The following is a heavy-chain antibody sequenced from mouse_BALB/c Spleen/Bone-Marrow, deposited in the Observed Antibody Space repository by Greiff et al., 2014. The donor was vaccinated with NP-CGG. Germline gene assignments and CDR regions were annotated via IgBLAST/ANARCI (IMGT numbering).Heavy chain of an antibody. CDR1: GYTFTSYW. CDR3: TRGDYGHFDY. V-gene: IGHV1S22*01. CDR2: IYPGSGST. J-gene: IGHJ2*01. Sequence: GSELVRPGASVKLSCKAPGYTFTSYWMHWVKQRPGQGLEWIGNIYPGSGSTNYDEKFKSKATLTVDTSSSTAYMQLSSLTSEDSAVYYCTRGDYGHFDYWGQGTTFTVSS. D-gene: IGHD1-2*01.